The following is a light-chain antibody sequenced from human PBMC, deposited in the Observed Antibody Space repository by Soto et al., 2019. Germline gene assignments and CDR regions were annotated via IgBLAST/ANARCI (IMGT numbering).Light chain of an antibody. J-gene: IGKJ1*01. Sequence: DIVMTQSPDSLAVSLGERATINCKSSQSILYSSNNKNYLAWYQQKPGQPPKLLIYWASTRESGVPDRFSGSGSGTDFTLTISSLQAEDVAVYHCQQYYSTWTFGQGTQVAIK. CDR3: QQYYSTWT. V-gene: IGKV4-1*01. CDR1: QSILYSSNNKNY. CDR2: WAS.